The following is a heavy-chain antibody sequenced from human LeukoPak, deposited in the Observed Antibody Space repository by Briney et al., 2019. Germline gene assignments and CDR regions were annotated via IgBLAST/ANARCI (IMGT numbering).Heavy chain of an antibody. Sequence: PGGSLRLSCAASGFTFSSYGMHWVRQAPGKGLEWVAVISYDGSNKYYADSVKGRFTISRDNSKNTLYLQMNSLRAEDTAVYYCATPWVPAAIYVMDVWGQGTPVTVSS. V-gene: IGHV3-30*03. D-gene: IGHD2-2*01. CDR2: ISYDGSNK. J-gene: IGHJ6*01. CDR3: ATPWVPAAIYVMDV. CDR1: GFTFSSYG.